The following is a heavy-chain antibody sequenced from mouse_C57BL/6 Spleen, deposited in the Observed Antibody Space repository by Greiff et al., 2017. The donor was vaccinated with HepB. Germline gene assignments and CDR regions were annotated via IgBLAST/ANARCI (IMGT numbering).Heavy chain of an antibody. CDR1: GYTFTSYW. Sequence: VQLQQPGTELVKPGASVKLSCKASGYTFTSYWMHWVKQRPGQGLEWIGNINPSNGGTNYNEKFKSKATLTVDKSSSTAYMQLSSLTSEDSAVYYCARGVTTVVRAMDYWGQGTSVTVSS. V-gene: IGHV1-53*01. D-gene: IGHD1-1*01. CDR3: ARGVTTVVRAMDY. J-gene: IGHJ4*01. CDR2: INPSNGGT.